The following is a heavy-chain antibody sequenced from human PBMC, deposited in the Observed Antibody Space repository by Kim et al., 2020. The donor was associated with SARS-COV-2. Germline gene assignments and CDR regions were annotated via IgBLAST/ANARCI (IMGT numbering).Heavy chain of an antibody. CDR2: INHSGST. CDR3: ARGLGSDGMDV. J-gene: IGHJ6*02. D-gene: IGHD3-10*01. V-gene: IGHV4-34*01. Sequence: SETLSLTCAVYGGSFSGYYWSWIRQPPGKGLEWIGEINHSGSTNYNPSLKSRVTISVDTSKNQFSLKLSSVTAADTAVYYCARGLGSDGMDVWGQGTTVTVSS. CDR1: GGSFSGYY.